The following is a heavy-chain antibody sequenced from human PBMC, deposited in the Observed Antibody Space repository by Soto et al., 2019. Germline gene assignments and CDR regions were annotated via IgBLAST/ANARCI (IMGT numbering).Heavy chain of an antibody. CDR1: GGSISSGGYY. D-gene: IGHD6-6*01. J-gene: IGHJ6*02. CDR2: NYYSGIT. V-gene: IGHV4-31*03. CDR3: ARGSSIAGLYYGMDV. Sequence: QVQLQESGPGLVKPSQTLSLTCTVSGGSISSGGYYWTWIRQHPRKGLEWIGYNYYSGITYYNPSRESRVTISLDTSKNQFSLKRSSVTAADTAVYYCARGSSIAGLYYGMDVWGQGTTVTVSS.